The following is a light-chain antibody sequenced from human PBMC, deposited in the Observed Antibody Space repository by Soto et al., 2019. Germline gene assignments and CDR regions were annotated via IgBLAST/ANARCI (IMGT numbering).Light chain of an antibody. J-gene: IGLJ3*02. CDR2: EVS. Sequence: QSALTQPASVSGSPGQSIIISCTGTSSDVGSYNLVSWYQQYPGKAPKVMIYEVSKRPSGVSNRFFGSKSGNTASLTISGLQAEDEADYYCCSYAGSSTWVFGGGTQLTVL. V-gene: IGLV2-23*02. CDR3: CSYAGSSTWV. CDR1: SSDVGSYNL.